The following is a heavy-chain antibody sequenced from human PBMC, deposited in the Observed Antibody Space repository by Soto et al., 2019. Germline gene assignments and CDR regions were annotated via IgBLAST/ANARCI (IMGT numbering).Heavy chain of an antibody. CDR2: LSFDGITK. Sequence: QVQLVESGGGVVQPGRSLRLSCAASGFSFSSYGMHWVRQAPGKGLEWVAGLSFDGITKHYADSVKGQFTISRDNSKNTMDLHMNSLRPEDTAIYYCAKDGAWELLPAFGMDVWGQGTTVTVSS. CDR1: GFSFSSYG. V-gene: IGHV3-30*18. CDR3: AKDGAWELLPAFGMDV. J-gene: IGHJ6*01. D-gene: IGHD3-10*01.